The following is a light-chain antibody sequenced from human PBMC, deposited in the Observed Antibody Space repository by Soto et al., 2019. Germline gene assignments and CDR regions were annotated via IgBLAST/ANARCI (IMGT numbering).Light chain of an antibody. CDR2: RNN. J-gene: IGLJ1*01. CDR1: SSNIGSNY. Sequence: QSVLTQPPSASGTPGQRVTISCSGSSSNIGSNYVYWYQQLPGTAPKLLIYRNNQRPSGVPDRFSGSKSGTSASLAISGLRSEDEADYYCAAWDDSLTGRKDDFGTGTKVTVL. CDR3: AAWDDSLTGRKDD. V-gene: IGLV1-47*01.